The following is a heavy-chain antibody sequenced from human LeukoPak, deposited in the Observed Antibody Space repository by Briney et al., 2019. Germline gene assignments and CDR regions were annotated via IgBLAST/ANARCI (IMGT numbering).Heavy chain of an antibody. Sequence: PGGSLRLSCAASGFTFSSYAMSWVRQAPGKGLEWVSAISGSGGSTYYADSVKGRFTISRDNSKNTLYLQMNSLRAEDTAVYYCAREDEYSSSSDPYYYYGMDVWGQGTTVTVPS. D-gene: IGHD6-6*01. CDR2: ISGSGGST. J-gene: IGHJ6*02. CDR3: AREDEYSSSSDPYYYYGMDV. V-gene: IGHV3-23*01. CDR1: GFTFSSYA.